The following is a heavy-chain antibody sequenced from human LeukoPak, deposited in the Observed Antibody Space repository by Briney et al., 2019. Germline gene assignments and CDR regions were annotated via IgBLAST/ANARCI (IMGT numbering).Heavy chain of an antibody. CDR1: GFTVSSNY. J-gene: IGHJ4*02. V-gene: IGHV3-53*01. Sequence: GGSLRLSCAASGFTVSSNYMSWVRQAPGKGLEWVSVIYSGGSTYYADSVKGRFTISRDNAKNSVYLQMNSLRAEDTAVYYCASTWNYLYFDYWGQGTLVTVSS. D-gene: IGHD1-7*01. CDR2: IYSGGST. CDR3: ASTWNYLYFDY.